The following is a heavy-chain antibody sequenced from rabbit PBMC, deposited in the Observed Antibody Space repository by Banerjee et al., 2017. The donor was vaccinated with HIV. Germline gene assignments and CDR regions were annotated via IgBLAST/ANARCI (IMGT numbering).Heavy chain of an antibody. CDR1: GFSFSNKYV. V-gene: IGHV1S45*01. CDR2: INTSSGNT. Sequence: QEQLVESGGGLVQPEGSLTLTCTASGFSFSNKYVMCWVRQAPGKGLEWIACINTSSGNTVYASWAKGRFTISRTSSTTVDLKMTSLTAADTATYFCAREADYAAQFSLWGPGTLVTVS. D-gene: IGHD4-2*01. CDR3: AREADYAAQFSL. J-gene: IGHJ4*01.